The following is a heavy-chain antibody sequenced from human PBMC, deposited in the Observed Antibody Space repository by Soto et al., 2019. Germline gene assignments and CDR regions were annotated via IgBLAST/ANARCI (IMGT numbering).Heavy chain of an antibody. J-gene: IGHJ4*02. V-gene: IGHV1-69*12. CDR2: TIPIFGTP. CDR3: ARPSLRGVVNYDFDS. D-gene: IGHD3-10*01. CDR1: GGTFNNTV. Sequence: QVNLVQSGAEVKKPGSSVKVACKSSGGTFNNTVINWVRQAPGQGLEWMGGTIPIFGTPIHAQKFQGRITITADESTGAAYMELRSLRSADTAVYYCARPSLRGVVNYDFDSWGQGTLITVSS.